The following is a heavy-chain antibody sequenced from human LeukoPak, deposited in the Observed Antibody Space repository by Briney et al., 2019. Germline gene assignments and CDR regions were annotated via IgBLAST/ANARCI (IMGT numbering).Heavy chain of an antibody. CDR2: ISWNSGSI. J-gene: IGHJ4*02. CDR1: GFTFDDYA. Sequence: GGSLRLSCAASGFTFDDYAMHWVRQAPGKGLEWVSGISWNSGSIGYADSVKGRFTISRDNAKSLLYLQMNSLRLEDTAVYYCARGSLLLWFGEFFPFGGQGTLVTVSS. V-gene: IGHV3-9*01. D-gene: IGHD3-10*01. CDR3: ARGSLLLWFGEFFPF.